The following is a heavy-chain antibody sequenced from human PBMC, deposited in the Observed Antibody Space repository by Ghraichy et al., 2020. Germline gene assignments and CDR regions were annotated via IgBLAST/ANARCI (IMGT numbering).Heavy chain of an antibody. Sequence: RGSLRLSCAASGFTFSSYAMSWVRQAPGKGLEWVSAISGSGGSTYYADSVKGRFTISRDNYKNTLYLQMNSLRAEDTAVYYCAKEGDSGLYYFDYWGQGTLVTVSS. J-gene: IGHJ4*02. D-gene: IGHD6-19*01. CDR1: GFTFSSYA. CDR2: ISGSGGST. CDR3: AKEGDSGLYYFDY. V-gene: IGHV3-23*01.